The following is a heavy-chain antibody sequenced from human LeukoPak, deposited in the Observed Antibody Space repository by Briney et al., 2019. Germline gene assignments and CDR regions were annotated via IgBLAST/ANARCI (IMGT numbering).Heavy chain of an antibody. J-gene: IGHJ1*01. V-gene: IGHV4-39*01. D-gene: IGHD3-22*01. CDR1: GGSISSSSYY. Sequence: SETLSLTCTVSGGSISSSSYYWDWIRQPPGKGLEWIGEIYYSGRTYQNPSLRSRVSMSVDTSKNHFSLELHSVTATDTAVYYCARRRYYDSTGYFDWGRGSLVTVPS. CDR3: ARRRYYDSTGYFD. CDR2: IYYSGRT.